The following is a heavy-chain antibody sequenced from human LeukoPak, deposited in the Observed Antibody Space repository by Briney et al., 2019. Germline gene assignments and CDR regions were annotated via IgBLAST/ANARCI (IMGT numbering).Heavy chain of an antibody. CDR1: GDSIRSGDSY. D-gene: IGHD3-22*01. V-gene: IGHV4-30-4*01. J-gene: IGHJ4*02. CDR3: ARAGQYHYNSAGYFPDY. CDR2: IYYSGST. Sequence: SETLSLTCTVSGDSIRSGDSYWSWIRQPPGKGLEWIGSIYYSGSTYYNPSLKSRVTVSVDTSKNEFSLKLSSVTAADTAVYYCARAGQYHYNSAGYFPDYWGQGTLVTVSS.